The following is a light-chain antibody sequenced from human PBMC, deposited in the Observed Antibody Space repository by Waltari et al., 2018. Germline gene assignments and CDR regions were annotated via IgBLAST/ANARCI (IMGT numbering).Light chain of an antibody. V-gene: IGLV5-45*03. J-gene: IGLJ3*02. CDR1: IGLIFRTCN. CDR2: YNSASDK. Sequence: QAVVTQPSSLSASPGASASLTRTLRIGLIFRTCNIYWYQHKPGSPPRYLLGYNSASDKQQGFGAPSRFSGSKDVSANSGILLISGLQSEDEADYYCMIWYSAAWVFGGGTKLPVL. CDR3: MIWYSAAWV.